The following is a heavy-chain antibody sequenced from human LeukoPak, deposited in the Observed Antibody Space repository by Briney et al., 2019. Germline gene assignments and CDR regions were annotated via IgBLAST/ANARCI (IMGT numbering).Heavy chain of an antibody. J-gene: IGHJ4*02. CDR1: GYTFTSYY. CDR2: INPSGGST. V-gene: IGHV1-46*01. Sequence: ASVKASCKASGYTFTSYYMHWVRQAPGQGLEWMGIINPSGGSTTYAQQFQGRVTMTRDTSTSTVYMELSSLRSEDTAVYYCARGPWHYFDYWGQGTLVTVSS. CDR3: ARGPWHYFDY.